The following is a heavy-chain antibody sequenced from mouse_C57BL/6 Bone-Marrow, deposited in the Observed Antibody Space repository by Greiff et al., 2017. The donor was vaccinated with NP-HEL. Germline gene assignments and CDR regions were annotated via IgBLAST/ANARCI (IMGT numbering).Heavy chain of an antibody. J-gene: IGHJ4*01. Sequence: EVQRVESGGDLVKPGGSLKLSCAASGFTFSSYGMSWVRQTPDKRLEWVATISSGGSYTYYPDSVKGRFNISRDNAKNTLYLQMSSLKSEDTAMYYCARDYYGSSYYAMDYWGQGTSVTVSS. D-gene: IGHD1-1*01. CDR3: ARDYYGSSYYAMDY. CDR1: GFTFSSYG. V-gene: IGHV5-6*01. CDR2: ISSGGSYT.